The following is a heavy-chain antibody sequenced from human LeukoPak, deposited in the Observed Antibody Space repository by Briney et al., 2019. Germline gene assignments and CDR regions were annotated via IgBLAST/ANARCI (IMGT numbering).Heavy chain of an antibody. D-gene: IGHD2-2*01. CDR2: VYYSGGT. CDR3: ARTAPRGIVVVPADLYYYYYMDV. J-gene: IGHJ6*03. V-gene: IGHV4-39*07. CDR1: GASISSSIHY. Sequence: SETLSLTCAVSGASISSSIHYWGWVRQPPGKGLEWIGSVYYSGGTYYNPSLESRLTISVDTSNNRFSLKLKSVTAADTAVYYCARTAPRGIVVVPADLYYYYYMDVWGKGTTVTVSS.